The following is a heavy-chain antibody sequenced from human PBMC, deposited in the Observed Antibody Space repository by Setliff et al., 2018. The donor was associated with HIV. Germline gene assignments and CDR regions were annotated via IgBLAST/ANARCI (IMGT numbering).Heavy chain of an antibody. Sequence: GGSLRLSCVVSGFTFSNYKNYEMHWVRQAPGKGLESVASISGSGIYTYYADSLKGRITISRDNAKNSLDLQIDRLRAEDTAMYYCTRMISPRPNRYSSGWFDYWGQGTLVTVSS. CDR2: ISGSGIYT. CDR1: GFTFSNYK. D-gene: IGHD6-19*01. J-gene: IGHJ5*01. V-gene: IGHV3-21*01. CDR3: TRMISPRPNRYSSGWFDY.